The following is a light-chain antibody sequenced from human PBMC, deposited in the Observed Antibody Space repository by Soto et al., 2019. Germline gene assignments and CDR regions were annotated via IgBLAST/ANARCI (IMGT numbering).Light chain of an antibody. V-gene: IGKV1-5*03. CDR1: QTISSW. CDR2: KAS. Sequence: DLQMTQSPSTLSGSVGDRVTITCRASQTISSWLAWYQQKPGKAPKLLIYKASTLKSGVPSRFSGSGSGTELTITISSLQPDDFETYYGQHYNSYSEAFGQGTKVDIK. CDR3: QHYNSYSEA. J-gene: IGKJ1*01.